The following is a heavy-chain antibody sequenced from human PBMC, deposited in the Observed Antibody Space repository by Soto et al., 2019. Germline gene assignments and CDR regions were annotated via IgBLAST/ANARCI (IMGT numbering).Heavy chain of an antibody. Sequence: GGSLRLSCAAAGFIFSDYYMSWIRQAPGKGLEWLAYISRDGNAIFYADSVNGRFTISRDNAKNSLFLQMDDLRAEDTAMFFCARGAEMSSLTKWFDPWGQGTLVTVSS. D-gene: IGHD1-1*01. V-gene: IGHV3-11*01. CDR1: GFIFSDYY. CDR3: ARGAEMSSLTKWFDP. J-gene: IGHJ5*02. CDR2: ISRDGNAI.